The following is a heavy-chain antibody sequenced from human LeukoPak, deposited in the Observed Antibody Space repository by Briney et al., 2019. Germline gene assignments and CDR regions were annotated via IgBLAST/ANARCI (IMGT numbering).Heavy chain of an antibody. CDR3: AKPYGYGDPRHAFDI. CDR1: GFTFSSYN. CDR2: ISGSGGST. J-gene: IGHJ3*02. V-gene: IGHV3-23*01. D-gene: IGHD4-17*01. Sequence: GGSLRLSSAASGFTFSSYNMNWVRQAPGKGLEWVSAISGSGGSTYYADSVKGRFTISRDNSKNTLYLQMNSLRAEDTAVYYCAKPYGYGDPRHAFDIWGQGTMVTVSS.